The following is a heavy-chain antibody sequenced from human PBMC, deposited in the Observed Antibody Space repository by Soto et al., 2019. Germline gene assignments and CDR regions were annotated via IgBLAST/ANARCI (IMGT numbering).Heavy chain of an antibody. Sequence: TLSLTCPVSGGSVSSGSYYWSWIRQPPGKGLEWIGYIYYSGSTNYNPSLKSRVTISVDTSKNQFSLKLSSVTAADTAVYYCARGVTSGGTGGVWFDPWGQGTLVTVSS. V-gene: IGHV4-61*01. CDR2: IYYSGST. CDR1: GGSVSSGSYY. CDR3: ARGVTSGGTGGVWFDP. D-gene: IGHD2-8*02. J-gene: IGHJ5*02.